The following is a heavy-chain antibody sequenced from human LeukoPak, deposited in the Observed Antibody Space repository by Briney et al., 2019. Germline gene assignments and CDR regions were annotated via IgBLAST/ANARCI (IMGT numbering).Heavy chain of an antibody. CDR1: GGSIRSSSYY. Sequence: PSETLSLTCTVSGGSIRSSSYYWRWIRQPPGKGLECIGSIYYSGSTDYNASLKSRLTISVDTAKNQFSLKLSSVPAADTAVYYCNVPGLLWFGARADDAFDIWGQGTMVTVSS. CDR2: IYYSGST. J-gene: IGHJ3*02. CDR3: NVPGLLWFGARADDAFDI. D-gene: IGHD3-10*01. V-gene: IGHV4-39*01.